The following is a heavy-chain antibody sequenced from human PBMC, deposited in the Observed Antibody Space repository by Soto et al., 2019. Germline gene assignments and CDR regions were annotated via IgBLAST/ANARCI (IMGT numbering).Heavy chain of an antibody. V-gene: IGHV1-18*01. CDR2: ISAYNGNT. J-gene: IGHJ5*02. CDR3: ARSHHRDWNLAWFDP. CDR1: GYTFTSYG. D-gene: IGHD1-7*01. Sequence: GASVKVSCKASGYTFTSYGISWVRQAPGQGLEWMGWISAYNGNTNYAQKFQGRVTMTTDTSTSTAYMELRSLRSDDTAVYYCARSHHRDWNLAWFDPWGQGTLVTVSS.